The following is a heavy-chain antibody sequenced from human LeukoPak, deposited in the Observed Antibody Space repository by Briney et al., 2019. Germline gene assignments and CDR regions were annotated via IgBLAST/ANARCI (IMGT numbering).Heavy chain of an antibody. CDR2: IYPGDSDT. J-gene: IGHJ6*02. CDR1: GYSFTSYW. CDR3: ARSENYYYYGMDV. Sequence: GESLKISCKGSGYSFTSYWIGWVRQMPGKGLEWMGIIYPGDSDTRYSPSFQGQVAISADKSISTAYLQWSSLKASDTAMYYCARSENYYYYGMDVWGQGTTVTVSS. V-gene: IGHV5-51*01.